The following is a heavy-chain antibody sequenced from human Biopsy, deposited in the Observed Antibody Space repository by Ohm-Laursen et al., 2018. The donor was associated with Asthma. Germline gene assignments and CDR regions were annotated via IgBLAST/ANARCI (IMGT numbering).Heavy chain of an antibody. V-gene: IGHV4-30-2*06. D-gene: IGHD2-21*02. CDR3: ARGWNCGGDCYPLDS. CDR2: IYRNGDT. J-gene: IGHJ4*02. CDR1: GDSIDSGDYS. Sequence: TLSLTCAVSGDSIDSGDYSWTWIRQSPGVGLEWIGYIYRNGDTYYNPTLKNRVTIFIDRSKNQFSLRLRSVTAADTAVYYCARGWNCGGDCYPLDSWGQGTLATASS.